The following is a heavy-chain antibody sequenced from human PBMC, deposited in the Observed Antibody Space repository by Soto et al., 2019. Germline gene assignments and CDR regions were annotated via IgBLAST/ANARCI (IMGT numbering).Heavy chain of an antibody. CDR2: ISSDGSTT. CDR3: ARGYNNYGAVRLF. V-gene: IGHV3-74*01. J-gene: IGHJ4*02. D-gene: IGHD4-4*01. Sequence: EVPLVESGGGLAQPGGSLTLSCAASGFTVSSNWMHWVRQAPGKGLVWVSRISSDGSTTNYADSVQARLTISRDNAKSTLYRQRNSLRPEDTGVYYCARGYNNYGAVRLFWGQGALVTVSS. CDR1: GFTVSSNW.